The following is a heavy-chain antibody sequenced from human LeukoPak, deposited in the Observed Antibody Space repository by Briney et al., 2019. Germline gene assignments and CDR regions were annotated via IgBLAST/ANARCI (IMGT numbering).Heavy chain of an antibody. CDR3: ARGLRLRYFDWSLLRDWFDP. J-gene: IGHJ5*02. Sequence: SETLSLTCAVYGGSFSGYYWSWIRQPPGKGLEWIGEINHSGSTNYNPSLKSRVTISVDTSKNQFSLKLSSATAADTAVYYCARGLRLRYFDWSLLRDWFDPWGQGTLVTVSS. D-gene: IGHD3-9*01. CDR1: GGSFSGYY. V-gene: IGHV4-34*01. CDR2: INHSGST.